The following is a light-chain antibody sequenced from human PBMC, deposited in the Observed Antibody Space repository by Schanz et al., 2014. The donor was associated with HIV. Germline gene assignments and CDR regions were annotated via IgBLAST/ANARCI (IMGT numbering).Light chain of an antibody. V-gene: IGKV3D-20*02. CDR1: QSVSNNY. CDR2: GAS. Sequence: ETVLTQSPGTLSLSPGERATLSCRASQSVSNNYLAWYQQKAGQAPRLLIYGASSRATGIPDRFSGSGSGTDFTLSVSRLEPEDFAVYYCQQRSNWLTFGGGTKVEIK. CDR3: QQRSNWLT. J-gene: IGKJ4*01.